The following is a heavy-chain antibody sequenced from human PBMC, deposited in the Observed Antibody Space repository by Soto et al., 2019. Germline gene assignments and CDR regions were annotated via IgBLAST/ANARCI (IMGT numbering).Heavy chain of an antibody. CDR1: GYTFTSYG. CDR2: ISAYNGNT. D-gene: IGHD6-13*01. Sequence: GASVKVSCKASGYTFTSYGISWVRQAPGQGLEWMGWISAYNGNTNYAQKLQGRVTMTTDTSTSTAYMELRSLRSDDTAVYYCARESYSSSWYGASDGMDVWGQGTTVTVSS. V-gene: IGHV1-18*01. CDR3: ARESYSSSWYGASDGMDV. J-gene: IGHJ6*02.